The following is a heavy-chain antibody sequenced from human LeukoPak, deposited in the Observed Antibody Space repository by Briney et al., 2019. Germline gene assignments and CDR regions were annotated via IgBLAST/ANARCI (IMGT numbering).Heavy chain of an antibody. J-gene: IGHJ4*02. CDR2: IYYSGST. V-gene: IGHV4-30-4*08. Sequence: PSQTLSLTCTVSGGSISSGDYYWSWIRQPPGKGREWIGYIYYSGSTYYNPSLKSRVTISVDTSKNQFSLKLSSVTAVDTAVYYCARSYDFWSGTLGYWGQGTLVTVSS. CDR1: GGSISSGDYY. D-gene: IGHD3-3*01. CDR3: ARSYDFWSGTLGY.